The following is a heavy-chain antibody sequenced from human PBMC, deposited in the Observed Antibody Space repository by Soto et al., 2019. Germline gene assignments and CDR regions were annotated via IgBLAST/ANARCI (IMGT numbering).Heavy chain of an antibody. J-gene: IGHJ4*02. CDR3: AREPRDDYMISGGFDY. D-gene: IGHD4-4*01. V-gene: IGHV3-11*01. CDR2: ISSGGSVI. CDR1: GFTFSDYY. Sequence: QVQLVESGGGLVKPGGSLRLSCVASGFTFSDYYMSWFRQAPGNGLKWVSYISSGGSVIYSADSMKGRFTISRDNAKNSLYLHVNSLRAEDTAVYYCAREPRDDYMISGGFDYWGQGTLVTVSS.